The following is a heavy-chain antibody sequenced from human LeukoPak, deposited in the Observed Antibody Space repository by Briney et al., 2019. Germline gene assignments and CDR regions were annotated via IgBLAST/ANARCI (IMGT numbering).Heavy chain of an antibody. J-gene: IGHJ4*02. D-gene: IGHD5-12*01. CDR3: AREGYSGYNSH. Sequence: GGSLRLSCTGSGFIFSAYGMNWVRQAPGRGPEWVAYIHSSSTPIYYADSVRGRFTISRDNAKNSLYLQMNSLRGEDTAVYYCAREGYSGYNSHWGQGTLVTVSS. CDR1: GFIFSAYG. CDR2: IHSSSTPI. V-gene: IGHV3-48*01.